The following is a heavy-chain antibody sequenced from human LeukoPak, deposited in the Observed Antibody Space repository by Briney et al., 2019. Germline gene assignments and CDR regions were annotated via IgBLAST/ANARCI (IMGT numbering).Heavy chain of an antibody. V-gene: IGHV1-69*05. CDR1: GGTFSSYA. Sequence: GASVKVSCKASGGTFSSYAISWVRQAPGQGLEWMGGIIPIFGTANYAQKFQGRVTITTDESTSTAYMELSSLRSEDTAVYYCARGEDQLSWFDPWGQGTLVTVSS. J-gene: IGHJ5*02. CDR3: ARGEDQLSWFDP. CDR2: IIPIFGTA. D-gene: IGHD2-2*01.